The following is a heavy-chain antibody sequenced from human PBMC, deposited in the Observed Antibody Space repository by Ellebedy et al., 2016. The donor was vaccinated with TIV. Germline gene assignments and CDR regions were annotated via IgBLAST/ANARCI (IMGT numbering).Heavy chain of an antibody. V-gene: IGHV3-30*02. D-gene: IGHD2-2*01. J-gene: IGHJ4*02. CDR3: AKDSLYCDNTSCFLFDY. CDR1: GFTFTTYS. CDR2: MRYDERIQ. Sequence: GESLKISCAASGFTFTTYSMHWVRQAPGKGLEWVAFMRYDERIQYYADSVKGRFTISRDTSKNTLYLQMNSLRPEDAAVYYCAKDSLYCDNTSCFLFDYWGQGTLVTVSS.